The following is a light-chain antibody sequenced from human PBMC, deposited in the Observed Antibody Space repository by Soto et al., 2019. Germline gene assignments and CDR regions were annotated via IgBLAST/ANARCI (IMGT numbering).Light chain of an antibody. CDR3: QHYNSYSEA. V-gene: IGKV2-28*01. J-gene: IGKJ1*01. Sequence: DIVMTQSPLSLPFTPGEPAAISCISSQILLHSNGYNYLDWYLQKPGQSPQLLIYLGSNRASGVPDRFSGSGSGTEFTLTISSLRPDDFATYYCQHYNSYSEAFGQGTKV. CDR1: QILLHSNGYNY. CDR2: LGS.